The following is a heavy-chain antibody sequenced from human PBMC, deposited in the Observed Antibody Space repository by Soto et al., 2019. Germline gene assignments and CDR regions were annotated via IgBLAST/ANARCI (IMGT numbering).Heavy chain of an antibody. D-gene: IGHD2-15*01. Sequence: QVQLQQWGAGLLKPSETLSLTCAVYGGSFSGYYWSWIRQPPGKGLEWIGEINHSGSTNYNPSLKSRVPISVDTSKNQFSLKLSSVTAADTAVYYCTGYCSGGSCYSLGSYYYYYGMDVWGQGTTVTVSS. CDR2: INHSGST. CDR3: TGYCSGGSCYSLGSYYYYYGMDV. V-gene: IGHV4-34*01. J-gene: IGHJ6*02. CDR1: GGSFSGYY.